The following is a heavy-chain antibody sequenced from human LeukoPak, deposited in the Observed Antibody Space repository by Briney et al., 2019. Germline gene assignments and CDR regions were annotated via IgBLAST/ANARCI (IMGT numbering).Heavy chain of an antibody. CDR2: IKHDGSDK. J-gene: IGHJ4*02. Sequence: GGSLRLSCAASGFAFSTYWMTWVRQAPGKGLEWLANIKHDGSDKYYAASVKGRFTISRDNARNSLYLQMNSLRAEDTAVYYCATSLDAAMNTGGQGILVTVSS. V-gene: IGHV3-7*01. D-gene: IGHD5-18*01. CDR1: GFAFSTYW. CDR3: ATSLDAAMNT.